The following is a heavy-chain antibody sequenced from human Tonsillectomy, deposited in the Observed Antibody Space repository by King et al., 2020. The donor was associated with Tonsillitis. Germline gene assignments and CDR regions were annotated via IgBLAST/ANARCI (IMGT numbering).Heavy chain of an antibody. CDR3: AKGWETFDF. D-gene: IGHD1-26*01. CDR1: GGSISRYY. CDR2: SYYSGNT. Sequence: QLQESGPGLVKPSETLSLTCTVSGGSISRYYWSWIRQPPGKGLEWIGDSYYSGNTNYNPSLKSRVNISVDTSKNQFYLRLRSVTAADTAVYYCAKGWETFDFWGQGTLVTVSS. V-gene: IGHV4-59*01. J-gene: IGHJ4*02.